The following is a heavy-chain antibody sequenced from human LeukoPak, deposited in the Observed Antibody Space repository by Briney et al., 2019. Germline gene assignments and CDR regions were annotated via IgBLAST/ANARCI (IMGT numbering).Heavy chain of an antibody. J-gene: IGHJ3*02. CDR1: GFTFSSYA. V-gene: IGHV3-23*01. Sequence: GGSLRLSCAASGFTFSSYAMTWVRQAPGKGLEWVSAISGSGGSTYYADSVKGRFTISRDNSKNTLYLQMNSLRAEDTAVYYCARGYEDDYGDYGQAFDIWGQGTMVTVSS. CDR3: ARGYEDDYGDYGQAFDI. D-gene: IGHD4-17*01. CDR2: ISGSGGST.